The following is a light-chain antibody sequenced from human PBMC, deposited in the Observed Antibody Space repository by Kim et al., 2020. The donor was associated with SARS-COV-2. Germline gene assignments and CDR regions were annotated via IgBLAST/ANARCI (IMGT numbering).Light chain of an antibody. J-gene: IGKJ4*01. CDR2: AAS. CDR1: QSISTN. CDR3: QQSNSTPLT. V-gene: IGKV1-39*01. Sequence: ASVGDRVTINCRASQSISTNLNWYQQKSGKAPKLLIYAASSLQGGVPSRFSGSGSGTDFTLTISSLQPEDSATYYCQQSNSTPLTFGGGTKVDIK.